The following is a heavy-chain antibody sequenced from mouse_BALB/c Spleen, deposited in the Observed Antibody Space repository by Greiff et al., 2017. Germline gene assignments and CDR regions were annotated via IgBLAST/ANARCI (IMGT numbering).Heavy chain of an antibody. J-gene: IGHJ4*01. Sequence: EVQLQQSRPGLVKPSQSLSLTCSVTGYSITSGYYWNWIRQFPGNKLEWMGYISYDGSNNYNPSLKNRISITRDTSKNQFFLKLNSVTTEDTATYYCARYGYDDAMDYWGQGTSVTVSS. CDR3: ARYGYDDAMDY. D-gene: IGHD2-2*01. CDR1: GYSITSGYY. V-gene: IGHV3-6*02. CDR2: ISYDGSN.